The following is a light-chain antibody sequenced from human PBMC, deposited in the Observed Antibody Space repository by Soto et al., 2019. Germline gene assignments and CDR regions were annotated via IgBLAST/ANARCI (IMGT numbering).Light chain of an antibody. Sequence: ERVMTQSPDTLFVSLGEGATLSCRASQSVSSHLAWYQHKPGQAPRLLIYGASTRASGIAARFSGSGSETDFTLTISSLEPEHFAVYYCQLRSNRPISFAQGTLPEI. J-gene: IGKJ5*01. CDR3: QLRSNRPIS. V-gene: IGKV3-11*01. CDR2: GAS. CDR1: QSVSSH.